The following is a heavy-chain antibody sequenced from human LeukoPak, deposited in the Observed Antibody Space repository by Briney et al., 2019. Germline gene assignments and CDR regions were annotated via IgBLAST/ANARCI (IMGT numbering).Heavy chain of an antibody. J-gene: IGHJ6*02. V-gene: IGHV3-23*01. CDR1: GFTFSSYA. Sequence: GGSLRLSCAASGFTFSSYAMSWVRQAPGKGLEWVSAISGGGGSTYYADSVKGRFTISRDNSKNTLYLQMNSLRAEDTAVYYCAKDRPILEWLYPQSYYGMDVWGQGTTVTVSS. CDR2: ISGGGGST. D-gene: IGHD3-3*01. CDR3: AKDRPILEWLYPQSYYGMDV.